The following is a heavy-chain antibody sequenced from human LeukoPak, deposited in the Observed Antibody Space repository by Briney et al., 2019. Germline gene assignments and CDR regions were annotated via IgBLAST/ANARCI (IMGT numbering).Heavy chain of an antibody. V-gene: IGHV3-30*02. CDR3: ARGQRAHVEWYYYMDV. CDR1: GFTFSSYG. Sequence: GGSLRLSCAASGFTFSSYGMHWVRQAPGKGLEWVAFIRYDGSIKYYADSVKGRFTISRDNSKNTLYLQMNSLRADDTAVYYCARGQRAHVEWYYYMDVWGKGTTVTVSS. J-gene: IGHJ6*03. D-gene: IGHD1-26*01. CDR2: IRYDGSIK.